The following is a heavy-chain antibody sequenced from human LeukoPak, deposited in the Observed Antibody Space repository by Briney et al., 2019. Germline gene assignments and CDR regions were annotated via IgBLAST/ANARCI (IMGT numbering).Heavy chain of an antibody. D-gene: IGHD3-9*01. V-gene: IGHV4-39*01. CDR2: IYYSGST. CDR1: GASISSSSYC. Sequence: KPSETLSLTCTVSGASISSSSYCWGWIRQPPGKGLEWIGSIYYSGSTYYNPSLKSRVTISVDTSKNQFSLKLSSVTAADTAVYYCARLPPLRYGGGWGQGTLVTVSS. J-gene: IGHJ4*02. CDR3: ARLPPLRYGGG.